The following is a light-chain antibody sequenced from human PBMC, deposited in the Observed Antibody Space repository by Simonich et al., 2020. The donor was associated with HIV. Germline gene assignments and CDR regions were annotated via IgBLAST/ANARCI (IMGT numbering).Light chain of an antibody. CDR1: QRVLYSSDNKNY. Sequence: DIVMTQSPDSLAVSLGERATSNCKSIQRVLYSSDNKNYLSWYQLKPGQPPKLLIYWASTRQSGVPERFSGTGSGTDFTLTISSLQAEDVAVYYCQQYYSSPYTFGQGTKLEIK. V-gene: IGKV4-1*01. J-gene: IGKJ2*01. CDR3: QQYYSSPYT. CDR2: WAS.